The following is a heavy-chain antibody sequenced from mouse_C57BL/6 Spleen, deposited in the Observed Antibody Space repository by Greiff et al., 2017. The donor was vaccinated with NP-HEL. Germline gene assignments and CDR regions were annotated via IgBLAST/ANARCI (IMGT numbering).Heavy chain of an antibody. D-gene: IGHD2-1*01. V-gene: IGHV1-55*01. J-gene: IGHJ3*01. CDR1: GYTFTSYW. CDR2: IYPGSGST. Sequence: VQLQQPGAELVKPGASVKMSCKASGYTFTSYWITWVKQRPGQGLEWIGDIYPGSGSTNYNEKFKSKATLTVDTSSSTAYMQLSSLTSEDSAVYYCARGREHGNYWFAYWGQGTLVTVSA. CDR3: ARGREHGNYWFAY.